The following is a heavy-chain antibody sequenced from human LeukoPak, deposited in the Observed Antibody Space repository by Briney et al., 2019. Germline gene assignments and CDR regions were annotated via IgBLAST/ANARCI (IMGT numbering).Heavy chain of an antibody. V-gene: IGHV3-33*01. Sequence: GGSLRLSCAASGLIFRNYAMHWVRQAPGKGLEWVAGTSFDGSNKYFADSVKGRFTISRDNAKNTLYLQMNSLRAEDAAVYYCARGPSDAFDIWGQGTMVTVSS. CDR3: ARGPSDAFDI. CDR2: TSFDGSNK. J-gene: IGHJ3*02. CDR1: GLIFRNYA.